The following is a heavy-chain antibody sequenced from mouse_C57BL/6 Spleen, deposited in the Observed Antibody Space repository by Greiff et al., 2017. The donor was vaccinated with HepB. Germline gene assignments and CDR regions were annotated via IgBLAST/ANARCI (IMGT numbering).Heavy chain of an antibody. CDR1: GYTFTSYW. CDR3: ARSPLRFDY. D-gene: IGHD1-1*01. Sequence: QVHVKQPGAELVKPGASVKMSCKASGYTFTSYWITWVKQRPGQGLEWIGDIYPGSGSTNYNEKFKSKATLTVDTSSSTAYMQLSSLTSEDSAVYYCARSPLRFDYWGQGTTLTVSS. J-gene: IGHJ2*01. CDR2: IYPGSGST. V-gene: IGHV1-55*01.